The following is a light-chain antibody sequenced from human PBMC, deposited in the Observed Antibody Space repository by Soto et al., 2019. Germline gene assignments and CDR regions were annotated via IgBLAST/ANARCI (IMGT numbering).Light chain of an antibody. J-gene: IGKJ5*01. V-gene: IGKV1-5*01. Sequence: DIQMTQSPSTLSASVGDRVTITCRASQSISSWLGWYWQKPGKAPKLLIYDASSLESGVPSRFSGSGSGTEFTLTISSLQPDDFATYYCQQYNSYSPITFGQGTRLEIK. CDR3: QQYNSYSPIT. CDR1: QSISSW. CDR2: DAS.